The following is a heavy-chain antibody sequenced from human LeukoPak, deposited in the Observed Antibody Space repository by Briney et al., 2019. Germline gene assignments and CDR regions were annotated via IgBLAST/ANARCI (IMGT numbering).Heavy chain of an antibody. CDR3: ARTGRRGYFDF. V-gene: IGHV4-59*01. CDR1: GASISDYY. J-gene: IGHJ2*01. CDR2: LLYSGST. D-gene: IGHD1-14*01. Sequence: SETLSLTCNVSGASISDYYWSWVRQSPEKGLEWIASLLYSGSTHYNPSLRSRVAISGDTSNNQFSLILTSVTTTDTAVYYCARTGRRGYFDFWGRGTLVTVST.